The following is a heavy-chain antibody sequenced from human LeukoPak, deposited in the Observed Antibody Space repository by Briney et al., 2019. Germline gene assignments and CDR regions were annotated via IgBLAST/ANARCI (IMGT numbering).Heavy chain of an antibody. V-gene: IGHV3-21*01. CDR3: ARGVSLPYDFWEKSWFDP. CDR2: ISSSSSYI. Sequence: GGSLRLSCAASGFTFSSYSMNWVRQAPGKGLEWVSSISSSSSYIYYADSVKGRFTISRDNAENSLYLQMNSLRAEDTAVYYCARGVSLPYDFWEKSWFDPWGQGTLVTVSS. J-gene: IGHJ5*02. CDR1: GFTFSSYS. D-gene: IGHD3-3*01.